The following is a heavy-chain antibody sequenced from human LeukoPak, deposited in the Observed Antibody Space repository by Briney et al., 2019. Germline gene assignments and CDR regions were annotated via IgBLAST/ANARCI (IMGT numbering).Heavy chain of an antibody. CDR2: INGYGSTT. CDR3: ARDEPTVTTGSPVGS. J-gene: IGHJ4*02. D-gene: IGHD4-17*01. V-gene: IGHV3-74*01. Sequence: GGSLRLSCAASGFTFETYWMHWVRQAPGKGLVWVSCINGYGSTTNYADSVRGRFTISRDNAKNTLYLQMNSLRAEDTAVYYCARDEPTVTTGSPVGSWGQGTLVTVSS. CDR1: GFTFETYW.